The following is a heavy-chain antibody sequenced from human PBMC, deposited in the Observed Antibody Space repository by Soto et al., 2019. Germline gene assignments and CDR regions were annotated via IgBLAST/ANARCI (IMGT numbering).Heavy chain of an antibody. CDR2: IVVGSGNT. J-gene: IGHJ4*02. CDR1: GFTFTSSA. D-gene: IGHD3-22*01. CDR3: AADHSSGYYYLNY. Sequence: SVKVSCKASGFTFTSSAVQWVRQARGQRLEWIGWIVVGSGNTNYAQKFQERVTITRDMSTSTAYMELSSLRSKDTAVYYCAADHSSGYYYLNYWGQGTLVTVSS. V-gene: IGHV1-58*01.